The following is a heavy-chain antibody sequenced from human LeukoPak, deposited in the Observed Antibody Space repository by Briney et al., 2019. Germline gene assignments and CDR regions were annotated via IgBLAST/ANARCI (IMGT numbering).Heavy chain of an antibody. V-gene: IGHV3-9*02. CDR3: AKAAGYGSSWPFVY. J-gene: IGHJ4*02. CDR1: GFTSDDYA. CDR2: ISWNSGRI. D-gene: IGHD6-13*01. Sequence: GGSLRLSCAASGFTSDDYAMHWVRQGPGKGLEWVSGISWNSGRIGYADSVKGRFTISRDSAKNSLYLQMDSLRAEDTALYYCAKAAGYGSSWPFVYWGQGTLVTVSS.